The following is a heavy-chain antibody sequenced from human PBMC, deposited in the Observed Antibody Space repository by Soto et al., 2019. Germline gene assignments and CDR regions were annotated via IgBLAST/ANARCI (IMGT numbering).Heavy chain of an antibody. V-gene: IGHV1-18*04. CDR1: GYTLTSYG. CDR2: ISAYNGNT. CDR3: ARGAYSKTYNWFDP. J-gene: IGHJ5*02. Sequence: ASVKVSCKASGYTLTSYGISWVRQDPGQGLEWMGWISAYNGNTNYAQKLQGRVTMTTDTSTSTAYMELRSLRSDDTAVYYCARGAYSKTYNWFDPWGQGTLVTVSS. D-gene: IGHD3-16*01.